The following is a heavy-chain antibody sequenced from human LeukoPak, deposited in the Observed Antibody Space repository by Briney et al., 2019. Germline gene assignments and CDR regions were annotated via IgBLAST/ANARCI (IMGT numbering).Heavy chain of an antibody. V-gene: IGHV3-7*03. CDR2: IKQDGSEK. CDR1: GFTFISYW. Sequence: GSLRLSCAASGFTFISYWMSWVRQAPGKGLEWVANIKQDGSEKYYVDSVKGRFTISRDNAKNSLYLQMNSLRAEDTAVYYCARGWSSGWPYYFDYWGQGTLVTVSS. J-gene: IGHJ4*02. CDR3: ARGWSSGWPYYFDY. D-gene: IGHD6-19*01.